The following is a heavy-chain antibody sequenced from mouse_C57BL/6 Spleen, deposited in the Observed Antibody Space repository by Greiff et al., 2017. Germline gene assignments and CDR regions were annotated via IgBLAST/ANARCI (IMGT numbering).Heavy chain of an antibody. CDR1: GYTFTSYW. D-gene: IGHD1-1*02. CDR2: IDPSDSYT. J-gene: IGHJ3*01. CDR3: ARYGFAY. Sequence: QVQLKQSGAELVMPGASVKLSCKASGYTFTSYWMHWVKQRPGQGLEWIGEIDPSDSYTNYNQKFKGKSTLTVDKSSSTAYMQLSSLTSEDSAVYYCARYGFAYWGKGTLVTVSA. V-gene: IGHV1-69*01.